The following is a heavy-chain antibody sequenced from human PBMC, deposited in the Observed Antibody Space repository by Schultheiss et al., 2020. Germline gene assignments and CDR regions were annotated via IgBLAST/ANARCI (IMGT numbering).Heavy chain of an antibody. CDR2: ISSSSSYI. CDR3: ARSHLFGSGSYFVDH. J-gene: IGHJ4*02. CDR1: GFTFSAYS. D-gene: IGHD3-10*01. Sequence: GGSLRLSCAASGFTFSAYSMNWVRQAPGKGLEWVSSISSSSSYIYYADSVKGRTAITRDNDKNSLFLQMNSLRAEDTAVYYCARSHLFGSGSYFVDHWGQGALVTVSS. V-gene: IGHV3-21*01.